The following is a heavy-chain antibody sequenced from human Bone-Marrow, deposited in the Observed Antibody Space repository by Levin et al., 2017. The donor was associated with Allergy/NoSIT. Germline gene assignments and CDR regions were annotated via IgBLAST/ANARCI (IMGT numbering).Heavy chain of an antibody. Sequence: SGGSLRLSCAASGFTFSSYAMHWVRQAPGKGLEWVAVISYDGSNKYYADSVKGRFTISRDNSKNTLYLQMNSLRAEDTAVYYCARDPGILIAALYYFDYWGQGTLVTVSS. V-gene: IGHV3-30*04. J-gene: IGHJ4*02. CDR2: ISYDGSNK. CDR3: ARDPGILIAALYYFDY. CDR1: GFTFSSYA. D-gene: IGHD6-13*01.